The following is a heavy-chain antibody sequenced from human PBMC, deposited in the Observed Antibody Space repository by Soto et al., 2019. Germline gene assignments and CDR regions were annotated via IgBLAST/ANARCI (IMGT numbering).Heavy chain of an antibody. CDR2: INPKSGGT. D-gene: IGHD3-22*01. CDR1: GYTFTGYY. CDR3: AKAYDASGHPSHYFDP. Sequence: ASVKVSCKASGYTFTGYYIHWVRQAPGQGLEWMGWINPKSGGTKYAQRFQGRVTMTRDTSINTAYMDLSMLRSDDTAIYYCAKAYDASGHPSHYFDPWGQGTPVTVSS. J-gene: IGHJ5*02. V-gene: IGHV1-2*02.